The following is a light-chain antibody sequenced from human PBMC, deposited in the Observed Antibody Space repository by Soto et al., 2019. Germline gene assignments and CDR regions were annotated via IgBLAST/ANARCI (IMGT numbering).Light chain of an antibody. J-gene: IGLJ2*01. V-gene: IGLV2-11*01. CDR1: NSDVGNYNF. CDR2: DVV. Sequence: QSALTQSRSVSGSPGQSVTISCTGTNSDVGNYNFISWYQQHPGKAPKLIIYDVVKRPSGVPDRFSGSKSGNTASLTISGLQAEDEANYYCSSYAGSYTWIFGGGTKLTVL. CDR3: SSYAGSYTWI.